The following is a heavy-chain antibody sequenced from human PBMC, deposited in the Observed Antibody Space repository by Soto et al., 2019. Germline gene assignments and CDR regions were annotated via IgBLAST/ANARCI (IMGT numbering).Heavy chain of an antibody. J-gene: IGHJ4*02. CDR1: GGSIRSYY. CDR3: TRRWGRTFDY. CDR2: IYSNGGT. D-gene: IGHD7-27*01. V-gene: IGHV4-59*08. Sequence: SETLFLTCTVSGGSIRSYYWSWIRQPPGKRLEWIGYIYSNGGTNYNPALKSRVTISADTSTKQFSLRLSSVTAADTAVYYCTRRWGRTFDYWGKGTLVTVSS.